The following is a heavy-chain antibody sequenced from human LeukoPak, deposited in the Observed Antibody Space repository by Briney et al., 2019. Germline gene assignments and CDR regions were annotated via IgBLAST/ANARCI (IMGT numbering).Heavy chain of an antibody. D-gene: IGHD5/OR15-5a*01. CDR1: GGSISSYY. J-gene: IGHJ5*02. Sequence: SETLSLTCTVSGGSISSYYWSWIRQPAGKGLEWIGRIRYSGSTYYNPSLKSRVTISVDTSKNQFSLNLSSLTAADTAVYYCATSDTVSTYNWFDPWGQGTLVTVS. V-gene: IGHV4-59*05. CDR3: ATSDTVSTYNWFDP. CDR2: IRYSGST.